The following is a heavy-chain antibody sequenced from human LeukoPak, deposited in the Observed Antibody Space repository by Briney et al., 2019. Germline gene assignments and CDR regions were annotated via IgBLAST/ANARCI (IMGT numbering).Heavy chain of an antibody. CDR3: ARVTTGTVDY. J-gene: IGHJ4*02. CDR2: IYYTGST. D-gene: IGHD1-1*01. Sequence: SETLSLTCTVSGGSFSSYYWSWIRRPPGKGLEWIGYIYYTGSTNYNPSLKSRVTISVDTSKNQFSLKLKSVTAADTAVYYCARVTTGTVDYWGQGTLVTVSS. CDR1: GGSFSSYY. V-gene: IGHV4-59*01.